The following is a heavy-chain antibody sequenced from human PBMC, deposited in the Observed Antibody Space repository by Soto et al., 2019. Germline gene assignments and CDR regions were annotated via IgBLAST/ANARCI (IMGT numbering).Heavy chain of an antibody. Sequence: QVQLQESGPGLVKPSQILSLTCTVSGGSISSGGYYWSWIRQHPGKGLEWIGYIYYSGSTYYNPSLKSRVTISVDTSKNQFSLKLSSVTAADTAVYYCGFGRFPSPVFDIWGQGTMVTVSS. V-gene: IGHV4-31*03. CDR3: GFGRFPSPVFDI. J-gene: IGHJ3*02. D-gene: IGHD3-10*01. CDR1: GGSISSGGYY. CDR2: IYYSGST.